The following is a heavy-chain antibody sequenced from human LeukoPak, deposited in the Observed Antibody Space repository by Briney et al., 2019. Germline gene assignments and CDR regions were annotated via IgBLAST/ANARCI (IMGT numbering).Heavy chain of an antibody. Sequence: SETLSLTCTVSGGSITGGYYWSWLRPPPGKGLEWIGHIYYTGVINYDPSLKSRVTMLVDTSKNQFSLNVMSVTAADTAVYYCARLTRLAPVGTTYYHSLDVGGQGSTVTVSS. CDR3: ARLTRLAPVGTTYYHSLDV. J-gene: IGHJ6*02. CDR2: IYYTGVI. CDR1: GGSITGGYY. D-gene: IGHD2-2*01. V-gene: IGHV4-59*08.